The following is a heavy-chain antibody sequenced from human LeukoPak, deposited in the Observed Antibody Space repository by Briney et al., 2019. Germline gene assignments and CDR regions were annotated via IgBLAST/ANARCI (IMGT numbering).Heavy chain of an antibody. CDR3: AREESRDGSGSYYNANWFDP. V-gene: IGHV4-39*07. CDR1: GGSMTSATHY. CDR2: MFYSGKT. J-gene: IGHJ5*02. D-gene: IGHD3-10*01. Sequence: PSETLSLTFTVSGGSMTSATHYWGWIRQPPGKGLEWIGSMFYSGKTYNNPSLKSRVTISIDTSMNQFSLKVTSVTAADTAVYYCAREESRDGSGSYYNANWFDPWGQGTLVTVSS.